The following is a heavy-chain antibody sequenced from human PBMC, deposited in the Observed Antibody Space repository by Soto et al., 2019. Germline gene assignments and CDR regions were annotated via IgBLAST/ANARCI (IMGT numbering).Heavy chain of an antibody. V-gene: IGHV1-69*13. D-gene: IGHD2-8*02. CDR1: YYTFTGCY. CDR3: ATSVGIAPTGEDGMDV. Sequence: SVKVSYQASYYTFTGCYMHWVRQAPGQGPEWIGGIIPILTTPDYAQKFQGRVTIVADESTATVYMELSSLKFEDTAVYYCATSVGIAPTGEDGMDVWGQGTSVTVSS. CDR2: IIPILTTP. J-gene: IGHJ6*02.